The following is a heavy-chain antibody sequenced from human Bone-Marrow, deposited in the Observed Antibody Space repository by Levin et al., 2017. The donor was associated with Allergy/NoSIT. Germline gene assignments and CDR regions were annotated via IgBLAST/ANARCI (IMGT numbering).Heavy chain of an antibody. CDR2: INFNGIT. CDR1: GESFSGYF. J-gene: IGHJ4*02. CDR3: ARGGEVPSQYYFDY. Sequence: SETLSLTCAVIGESFSGYFWTWIRQSPGQGLEWLGQINFNGITTYNPSLERRVVLSVDPTKRQFSLKLNYLTAADTAVYFCARGGEVPSQYYFDYWGQGTPVTVSS. D-gene: IGHD1-1*01. V-gene: IGHV4-34*01.